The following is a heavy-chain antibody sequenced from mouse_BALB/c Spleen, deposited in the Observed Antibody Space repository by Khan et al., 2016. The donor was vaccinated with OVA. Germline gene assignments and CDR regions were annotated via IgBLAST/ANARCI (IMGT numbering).Heavy chain of an antibody. Sequence: QMQLEESGPGLVAPSQSLSITCTISGFSLTNYGIHWVRQPPGKGLEWLALMWSDGSTTYNSALKSRLTISKDKSKSQVFLKMYSLQTDDTAMYFCARQPYYHYNVMDYWGQGTSVTVSS. CDR2: MWSDGST. CDR1: GFSLTNYG. CDR3: ARQPYYHYNVMDY. V-gene: IGHV2-6-1*01. D-gene: IGHD2-10*01. J-gene: IGHJ4*01.